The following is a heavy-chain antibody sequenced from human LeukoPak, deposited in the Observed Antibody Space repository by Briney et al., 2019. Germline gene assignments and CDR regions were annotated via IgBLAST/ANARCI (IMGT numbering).Heavy chain of an antibody. CDR1: GVSISGYY. V-gene: IGHV4-59*01. CDR3: VRDRELNY. CDR2: IYNSGST. J-gene: IGHJ4*02. Sequence: SETLSLTCTVSGVSISGYYWSWVRQPPGKGLEWVGYIYNSGSTSYNPSLKSRATIPADTSKNQFSLKLSSVTAADTAVYYCVRDRELNYWGQGTLVTVSS. D-gene: IGHD1-7*01.